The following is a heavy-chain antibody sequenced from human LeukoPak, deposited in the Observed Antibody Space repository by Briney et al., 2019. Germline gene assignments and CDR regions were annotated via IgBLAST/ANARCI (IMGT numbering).Heavy chain of an antibody. D-gene: IGHD5-18*01. CDR1: GGSFSGYY. CDR3: ARWIQLWLKGGFDP. CDR2: INHSGST. J-gene: IGHJ5*02. V-gene: IGHV4-34*01. Sequence: PSETLSLTCAVYGGSFSGYYWSWIRQPPGKGLEWIGEINHSGSTNYNPSLKSRVTISVDTSKNQFSLKLSSVTAADTAVYYCARWIQLWLKGGFDPWGQGTLVTVSS.